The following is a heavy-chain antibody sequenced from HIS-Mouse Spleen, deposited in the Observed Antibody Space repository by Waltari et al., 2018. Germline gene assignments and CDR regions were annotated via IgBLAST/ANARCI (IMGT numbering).Heavy chain of an antibody. Sequence: GGGLVQPGGSLRLSCAASGFTFSSDWMHWVRQAPGKVLVWVSRINSGGSSTSYADSLKGRFTISRDNAKNTLYLQMSSLRAEDTAVYCCARGWYYFDYWGQGTLVTVSS. J-gene: IGHJ4*02. CDR2: INSGGSST. V-gene: IGHV3-74*01. CDR1: GFTFSSDW. CDR3: ARGWYYFDY. D-gene: IGHD2-8*01.